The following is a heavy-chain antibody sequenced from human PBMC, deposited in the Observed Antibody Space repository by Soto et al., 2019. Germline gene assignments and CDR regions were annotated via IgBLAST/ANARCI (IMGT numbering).Heavy chain of an antibody. CDR3: AADKGATPLLDY. Sequence: QMQLVQSGPEVKKPGTSVKVSCKASGFTFTSSAVQWVRQARGQRLEWIGWIVVGSGNTNYAQKFQERVTITRDMSTSTAYMELSSLRSEDTAVYYCAADKGATPLLDYWGQGTLVTVSS. D-gene: IGHD1-26*01. CDR2: IVVGSGNT. J-gene: IGHJ4*02. CDR1: GFTFTSSA. V-gene: IGHV1-58*01.